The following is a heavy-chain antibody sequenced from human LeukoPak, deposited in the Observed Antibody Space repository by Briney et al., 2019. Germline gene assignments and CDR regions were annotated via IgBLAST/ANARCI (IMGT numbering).Heavy chain of an antibody. Sequence: SESLPLTCTVSGGSISSGSYYWSWIRQPAGKGLEWIGRIYTSGSTNYNPSLKSRVTISVDTSKNQFSLKLSSVTAADTAVYYCARARLPAAIGAWFDPWGQGTLVTVSS. J-gene: IGHJ5*02. V-gene: IGHV4-61*02. CDR1: GGSISSGSYY. CDR3: ARARLPAAIGAWFDP. CDR2: IYTSGST. D-gene: IGHD2-2*02.